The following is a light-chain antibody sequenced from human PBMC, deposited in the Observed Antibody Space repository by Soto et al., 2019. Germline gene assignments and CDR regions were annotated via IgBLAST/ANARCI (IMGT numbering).Light chain of an antibody. CDR2: DDD. V-gene: IGLV3-21*02. Sequence: SYDLTQPPSVSVAPVRTATITCGGNNIGSKSVHWYHQKPGQAPVLVVYDDDDRPSGIPERISWSNSGNTATLTISRVEAGDEADYYCQVWDSSSDHDVFGTGTKVTVL. J-gene: IGLJ1*01. CDR1: NIGSKS. CDR3: QVWDSSSDHDV.